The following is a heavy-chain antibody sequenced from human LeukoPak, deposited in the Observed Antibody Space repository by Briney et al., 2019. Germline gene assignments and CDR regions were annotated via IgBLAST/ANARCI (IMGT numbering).Heavy chain of an antibody. Sequence: PGGSLRLSCAASGFTFSIFWMSWVRQAPGKGLEWVANIKQDGSAKYYVDSVKGRFTISRDNARNSLYLEMNNLRAEETAIYYCATSYDSSGNNWGQGTLVTVSS. CDR3: ATSYDSSGNN. CDR1: GFTFSIFW. CDR2: IKQDGSAK. J-gene: IGHJ4*02. D-gene: IGHD3-22*01. V-gene: IGHV3-7*01.